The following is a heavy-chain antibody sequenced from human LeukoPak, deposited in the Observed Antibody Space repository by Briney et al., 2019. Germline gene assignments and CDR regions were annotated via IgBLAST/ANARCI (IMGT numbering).Heavy chain of an antibody. Sequence: SVKVSCKASGGTFSSYAISWVRQAPGQGLEWMGRIIPILGIANYAQKFQGRVTITADKSTSTAYMELSSLRSEDTAVYYCARCWTSNCYHGMDVWGQGTTVTVSS. J-gene: IGHJ6*02. CDR1: GGTFSSYA. D-gene: IGHD6-13*01. CDR2: IIPILGIA. V-gene: IGHV1-69*04. CDR3: ARCWTSNCYHGMDV.